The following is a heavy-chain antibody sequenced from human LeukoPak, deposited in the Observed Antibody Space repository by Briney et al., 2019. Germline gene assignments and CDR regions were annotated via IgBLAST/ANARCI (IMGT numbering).Heavy chain of an antibody. CDR1: GGSVSSGSYY. J-gene: IGHJ4*02. CDR2: IYYSGST. D-gene: IGHD3-10*01. V-gene: IGHV4-61*01. CDR3: ARVSGWFPDY. Sequence: SETLSLTCTVSGGSVSSGSYYWSWIRQPPGKGLEWIGYIYYSGSTNYNPSLKSRVTISVDTSKNQFSLKLSSVTAADTAVYYCARVSGWFPDYWGQGTLVTVSS.